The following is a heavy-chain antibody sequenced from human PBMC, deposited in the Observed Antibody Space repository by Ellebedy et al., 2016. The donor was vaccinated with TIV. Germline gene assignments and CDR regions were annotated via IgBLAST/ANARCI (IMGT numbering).Heavy chain of an antibody. J-gene: IGHJ3*02. V-gene: IGHV4-59*13. CDR2: IYYSGST. Sequence: SETLSLXXTVSGGSISSYYWSWIRQPPGKGLEWIGYIYYSGSTNYNPSLKSRVTISVDTSKNQFSLKLSSVTAADTAVYYCARAVVGATDDAFDIWGQGTMVTVSS. CDR1: GGSISSYY. D-gene: IGHD1-26*01. CDR3: ARAVVGATDDAFDI.